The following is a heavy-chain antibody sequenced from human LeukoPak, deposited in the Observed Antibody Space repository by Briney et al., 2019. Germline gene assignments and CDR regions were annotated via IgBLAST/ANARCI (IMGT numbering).Heavy chain of an antibody. CDR2: TRNDGSDN. V-gene: IGHV3-30*02. CDR1: GFTFRSYG. D-gene: IGHD6-13*01. Sequence: GGSLRLSCAASGFTFRSYGMHWVRQAPGKGLEWVAFTRNDGSDNHYTDSVKGRFTISRDSSTLHLQMNSLRTEDTAVYYCARENEAGYSGNGPSQHWGQGTLVTVSS. J-gene: IGHJ1*01. CDR3: ARENEAGYSGNGPSQH.